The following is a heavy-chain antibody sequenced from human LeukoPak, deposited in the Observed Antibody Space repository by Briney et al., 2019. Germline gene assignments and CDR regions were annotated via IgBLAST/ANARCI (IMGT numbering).Heavy chain of an antibody. V-gene: IGHV3-30*18. Sequence: GGSLRLSCAASGFTFSSYGMHWVRQAPGKGLEWVAVISYDGSNKYYADSVKGRFTISRDNSKNTLYLQMNSLRAEDTAVYYCAKDGDRTVATNPFFDYWGQGTLVTVSS. CDR1: GFTFSSYG. CDR3: AKDGDRTVATNPFFDY. CDR2: ISYDGSNK. J-gene: IGHJ4*02. D-gene: IGHD5-12*01.